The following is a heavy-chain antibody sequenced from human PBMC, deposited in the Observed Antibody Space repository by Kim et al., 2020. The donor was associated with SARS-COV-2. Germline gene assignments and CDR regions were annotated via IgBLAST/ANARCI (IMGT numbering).Heavy chain of an antibody. CDR3: ARERWDDFWSGWENCYYYYGMDV. CDR2: INAGNGNT. D-gene: IGHD3-3*01. V-gene: IGHV1-3*01. CDR1: GYTFTSYA. Sequence: ASVKVSCKASGYTFTSYAMHWVRQAPGQRLEWMGWINAGNGNTKYSQKFQGRVTITRDTSASTAYMELSSLRSEDTAVYYCARERWDDFWSGWENCYYYYGMDVWGQGTTVTVSS. J-gene: IGHJ6*02.